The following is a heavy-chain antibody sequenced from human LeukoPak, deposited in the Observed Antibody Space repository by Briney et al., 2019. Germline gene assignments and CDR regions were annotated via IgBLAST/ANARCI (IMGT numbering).Heavy chain of an antibody. CDR1: GGSISSSSYY. V-gene: IGHV4-39*01. CDR2: IYYIGST. CDR3: ARHRPRSFSGGGFDY. D-gene: IGHD2-15*01. J-gene: IGHJ4*02. Sequence: PSETLSLTCTVSGGSISSSSYYWGWIRQPPGKGLEWIGSIYYIGSTYSNPSLKSRVTISLNTSKNQFSLKLSSVTAADTAVYYCARHRPRSFSGGGFDYWGQGTLVTVSS.